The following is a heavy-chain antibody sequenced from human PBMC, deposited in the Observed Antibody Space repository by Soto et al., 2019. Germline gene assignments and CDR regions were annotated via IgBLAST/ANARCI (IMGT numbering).Heavy chain of an antibody. J-gene: IGHJ6*02. CDR1: GYSFTSYW. D-gene: IGHD5-12*01. V-gene: IGHV5-51*01. CDR2: IYPGDSDT. CDR3: ARSDGYNYHYYYYGMDV. Sequence: HGESLKISCKGSGYSFTSYWIGWVRQMPGKGLEWMGIIYPGDSDTRYSPSFQGQVTISADKSISTAYLQWSSLKASDTAMYYCARSDGYNYHYYYYGMDVWGQGTTVTVSS.